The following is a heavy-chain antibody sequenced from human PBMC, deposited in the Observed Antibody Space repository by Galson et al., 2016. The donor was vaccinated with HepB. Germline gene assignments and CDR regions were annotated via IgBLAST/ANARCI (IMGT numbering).Heavy chain of an antibody. V-gene: IGHV3-23*01. Sequence: SLRLSCAASGFPFSSYAMTWVRQAPGKGLEWVSSISSSGNTRYYADSVKGRFTISRDNSKNTVSLRMNSPRAEDTALYYCAKDRRLSGVGSGSYYFDSWGQGALVTVSS. D-gene: IGHD3-3*01. J-gene: IGHJ4*02. CDR3: AKDRRLSGVGSGSYYFDS. CDR1: GFPFSSYA. CDR2: ISSSGNTR.